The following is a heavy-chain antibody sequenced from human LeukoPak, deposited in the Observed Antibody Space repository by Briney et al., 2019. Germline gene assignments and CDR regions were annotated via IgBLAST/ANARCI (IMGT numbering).Heavy chain of an antibody. J-gene: IGHJ4*02. CDR2: INLDGSER. D-gene: IGHD1-26*01. CDR1: GFTFSSYW. Sequence: GSLRLSCAASGFTFSSYWMSWVRQAPGKGLEWLANINLDGSERYYVDSVKGRFTISRDNAKNSLYLQMNSLRAQDTAIYYCARDTAGVDYWGQGTLVTVSP. CDR3: ARDTAGVDY. V-gene: IGHV3-7*03.